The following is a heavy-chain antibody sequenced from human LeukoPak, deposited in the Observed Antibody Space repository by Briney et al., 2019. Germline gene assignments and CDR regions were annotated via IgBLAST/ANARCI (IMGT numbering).Heavy chain of an antibody. CDR1: GFTFSSYS. J-gene: IGHJ4*02. CDR2: ISSSSSYI. Sequence: PGGSLRLSCAASGFTFSSYSMNWVRQAPGKGLEWVSSISSSSSYIYYADSVKGRFTISRDNAKNSLYLQMNSLRAEDTAVYYCARAPVSVVIPNEAFDYWGQGTLVTVSS. D-gene: IGHD3-22*01. CDR3: ARAPVSVVIPNEAFDY. V-gene: IGHV3-21*01.